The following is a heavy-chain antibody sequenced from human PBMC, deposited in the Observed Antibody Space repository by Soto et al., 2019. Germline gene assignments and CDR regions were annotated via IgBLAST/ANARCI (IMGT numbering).Heavy chain of an antibody. CDR3: ASTVSTSSYFDL. CDR2: IKQDGSEK. V-gene: IGHV3-7*01. D-gene: IGHD2-2*01. CDR1: GFTFSSYW. Sequence: EVQLVESGGGLVQPGGSLRLSCAASGFTFSSYWMSWVRQAPGKGLEWVANIKQDGSEKYYVDSVKGRFTISRDNAKHSLYLQMNSLRAEDTAVYYCASTVSTSSYFDLWGRGTLVTVSS. J-gene: IGHJ2*01.